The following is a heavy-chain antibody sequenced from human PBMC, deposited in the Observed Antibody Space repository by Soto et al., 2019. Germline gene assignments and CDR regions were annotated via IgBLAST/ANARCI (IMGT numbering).Heavy chain of an antibody. Sequence: QVQLVQSGAEVKKPGASVKVSCKASGYTFTSYAMHWVRQAPGQRLEWMGWINAGNGNTKYSQKFQGRVTITRDTSASTAYMELSSLRSEDTAVYYCARGYSSSWYGSGDWFDPLGQGTLVTVSS. CDR1: GYTFTSYA. V-gene: IGHV1-3*01. CDR2: INAGNGNT. CDR3: ARGYSSSWYGSGDWFDP. D-gene: IGHD6-13*01. J-gene: IGHJ5*02.